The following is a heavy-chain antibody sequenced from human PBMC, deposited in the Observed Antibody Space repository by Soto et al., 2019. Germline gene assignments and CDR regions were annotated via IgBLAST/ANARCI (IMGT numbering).Heavy chain of an antibody. V-gene: IGHV1-2*04. CDR1: GYTFTGYY. J-gene: IGHJ6*02. CDR3: ARGTGASGWTSYYYYGMDV. Sequence: GASVKVSCKASGYTFTGYYMHWVRQAPGQGLEWMGWINPNSGGTNYAQKFQGWVTMTRDTSISTAYMELSRLRSDDTAVYYCARGTGASGWTSYYYYGMDVWGQGTTVTVSS. D-gene: IGHD6-19*01. CDR2: INPNSGGT.